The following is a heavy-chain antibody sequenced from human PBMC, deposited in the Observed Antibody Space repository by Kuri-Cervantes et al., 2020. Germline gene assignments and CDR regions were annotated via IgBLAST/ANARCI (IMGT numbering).Heavy chain of an antibody. D-gene: IGHD1-26*01. CDR3: ARDRGGSYYTRRFDY. Sequence: ASVKVSCKASGYTFTGYYMHWVRQAPGQGLEWMGWINPNSGGTNYAQKFQGRVTMTRDTSISTAYMELSRLRSEDTAVYYCARDRGGSYYTRRFDYWGQGTLVTVSS. J-gene: IGHJ4*02. V-gene: IGHV1-2*02. CDR2: INPNSGGT. CDR1: GYTFTGYY.